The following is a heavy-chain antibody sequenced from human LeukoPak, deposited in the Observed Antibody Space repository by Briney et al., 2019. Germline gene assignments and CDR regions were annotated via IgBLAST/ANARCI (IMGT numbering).Heavy chain of an antibody. CDR3: ARDRKGRELLHWYFDL. Sequence: GGSLRLSCAASGFTFSSYSMNWVRQAPGKGLEWVSYISSSSSTIYYADSVKGRFTISRDNAKNSLSLQMNSLRAEDTALYYCARDRKGRELLHWYFDLWGRGTLVTVSS. J-gene: IGHJ2*01. V-gene: IGHV3-48*04. D-gene: IGHD1-26*01. CDR1: GFTFSSYS. CDR2: ISSSSSTI.